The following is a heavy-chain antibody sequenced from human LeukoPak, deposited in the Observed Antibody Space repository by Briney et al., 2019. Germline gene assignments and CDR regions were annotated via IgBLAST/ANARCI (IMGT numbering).Heavy chain of an antibody. CDR2: IYPGDSDT. V-gene: IGHV5-51*01. J-gene: IGHJ4*02. CDR1: GYSFTSYW. D-gene: IGHD3-10*01. Sequence: GESLKISCKGSGYSFTSYWIGWVRQMPGKGLEWMGIIYPGDSDTRYSPSFQGQVTISADKSISTAYLQWSSLKASDTAMYYXARRAGTMVRGVTPGVDYWGQGTLVTVSS. CDR3: ARRAGTMVRGVTPGVDY.